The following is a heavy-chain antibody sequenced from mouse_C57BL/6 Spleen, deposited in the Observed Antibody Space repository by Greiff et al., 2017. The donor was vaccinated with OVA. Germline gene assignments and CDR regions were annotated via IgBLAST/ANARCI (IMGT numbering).Heavy chain of an antibody. J-gene: IGHJ2*01. CDR1: GYTFTSYT. CDR3: ARSRFDFDY. Sequence: VQLQQSGAALARPGASVKMSCKASGYTFTSYTMHWVKQRPGQGLEWIGYINPSSGYTKYNQKFKDKATLTAYKSSSTAYMQLSSLTSEYSAVYYCARSRFDFDYWGQGTTLTVSS. V-gene: IGHV1-4*01. CDR2: INPSSGYT.